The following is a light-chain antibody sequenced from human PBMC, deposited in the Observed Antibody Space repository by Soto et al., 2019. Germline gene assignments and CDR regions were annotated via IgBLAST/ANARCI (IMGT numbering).Light chain of an antibody. CDR1: SSDVGGYNY. CDR3: SSDAGSNNLGV. J-gene: IGLJ1*01. CDR2: EVS. Sequence: QSVLTQPPSASGSPGQSVTISCTGTSSDVGGYNYVSWYQQHPGKAPKLMIYEVSKRPSGVPDRFSGSKSGNTASLTVSGLQAEDEADYSSSSDAGSNNLGVFGTGTKVPVL. V-gene: IGLV2-8*01.